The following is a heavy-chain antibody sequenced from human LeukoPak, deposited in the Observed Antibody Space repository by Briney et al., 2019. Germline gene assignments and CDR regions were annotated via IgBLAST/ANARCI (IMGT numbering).Heavy chain of an antibody. D-gene: IGHD2-2*02. Sequence: IPSETLSLTCAVSGGSISSSNWWSWVRQPPGKGLEWIGEIYPSGSTNYNPSLKSRATISMDESKNQFSLTLNSVTAADTAMYYRAKDMGYQLLYWGRGSVVTVSS. CDR3: AKDMGYQLLY. CDR1: GGSISSSNW. V-gene: IGHV4-4*02. CDR2: IYPSGST. J-gene: IGHJ4*02.